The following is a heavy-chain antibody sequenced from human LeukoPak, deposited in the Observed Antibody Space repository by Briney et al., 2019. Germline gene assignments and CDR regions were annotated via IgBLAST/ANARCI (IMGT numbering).Heavy chain of an antibody. V-gene: IGHV3-13*04. CDR2: IGTAGDT. CDR3: ARGSNTHFDY. Sequence: PGGSLRLSCAASGFTFSNYDMRWVRQATGKGLEWVSAIGTAGDTYYPGSVRGRFTMSRENAKNSLYLQMNSLAAGDTAVYYCARGSNTHFDYWGQGILVTVSS. CDR1: GFTFSNYD. D-gene: IGHD5-18*01. J-gene: IGHJ4*02.